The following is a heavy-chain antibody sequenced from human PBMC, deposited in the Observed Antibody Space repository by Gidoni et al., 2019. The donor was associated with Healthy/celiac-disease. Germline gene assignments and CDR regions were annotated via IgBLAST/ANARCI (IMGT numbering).Heavy chain of an antibody. V-gene: IGHV1-3*05. D-gene: IGHD6-13*01. J-gene: IGHJ5*02. CDR2: INAGNGNT. CDR3: ARGMAAAVGWFDP. Sequence: QVQLVQSGAEEKKPGASVKVSCKASGYTFTSYAMHWVRQAPGQRLEWMGWINAGNGNTKYSQKFQGRVTITRDTSASTAYMELSSLRSEDTAVYYCARGMAAAVGWFDPWGQGTLVTVSS. CDR1: GYTFTSYA.